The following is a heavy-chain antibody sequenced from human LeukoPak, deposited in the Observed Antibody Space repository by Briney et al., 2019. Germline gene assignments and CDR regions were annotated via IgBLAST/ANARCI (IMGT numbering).Heavy chain of an antibody. D-gene: IGHD2-15*01. CDR1: GGSIRSYN. CDR2: IYLSGST. CDR3: ARRPNCSGGSCYLYYFDY. J-gene: IGHJ4*02. V-gene: IGHV4-59*08. Sequence: SGTLSLTCTVSGGSIRSYNWSWVRQPPGKGREWIGYIYLSGSTNYNPSLKSRVTISVDTSKNQFSLKLSSVTAADTAVYYCARRPNCSGGSCYLYYFDYWGQGTLVTVSS.